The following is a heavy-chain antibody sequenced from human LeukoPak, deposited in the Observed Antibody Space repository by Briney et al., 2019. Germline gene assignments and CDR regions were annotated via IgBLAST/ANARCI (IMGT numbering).Heavy chain of an antibody. CDR3: ARAYSGYPRF. V-gene: IGHV1-69*04. CDR1: GFKFGSYG. J-gene: IGHJ4*02. Sequence: GSSVKVSCKTSGFKFGSYGINWVRQAPGQGLEWMGRIIPILGIANYAQKFQGRVTITADKSTSTAYMELSSLRSEDTAVYYCARAYSGYPRFWGQGTLVTVSS. CDR2: IIPILGIA. D-gene: IGHD5-12*01.